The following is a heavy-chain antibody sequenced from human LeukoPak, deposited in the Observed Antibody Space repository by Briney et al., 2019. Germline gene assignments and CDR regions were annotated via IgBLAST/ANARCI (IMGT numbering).Heavy chain of an antibody. D-gene: IGHD3-10*01. CDR2: INDRGGT. J-gene: IGHJ4*01. V-gene: IGHV4-34*01. CDR1: GESFSGHY. Sequence: TSSETLSLTCAVYGESFSGHYWSWIRQPPGKGLEWIGGINDRGGTNYNPSLKSRVTISMDTSKNQFSLKLTSVTAADTAVYFCARAQGLWFGALYVPSSLDYWGHGTLVTVSA. CDR3: ARAQGLWFGALYVPSSLDY.